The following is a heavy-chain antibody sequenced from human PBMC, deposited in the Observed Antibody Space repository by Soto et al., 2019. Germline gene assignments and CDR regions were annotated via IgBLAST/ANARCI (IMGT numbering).Heavy chain of an antibody. Sequence: PGGSLRLSCAASGFTFSSYAMSWVRRAPGKGLEWVSGISGSGRITKYADSVKGRFIVSRDNSKNTLYLQMNSLRAEDTAVYYCAKGERARRVLIWFGECADDWGQGSLVTVSS. CDR2: ISGSGRIT. J-gene: IGHJ4*02. CDR3: AKGERARRVLIWFGECADD. V-gene: IGHV3-23*01. D-gene: IGHD3-10*01. CDR1: GFTFSSYA.